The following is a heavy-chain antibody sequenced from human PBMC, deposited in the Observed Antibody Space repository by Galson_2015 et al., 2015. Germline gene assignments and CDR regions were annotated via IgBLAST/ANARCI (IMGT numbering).Heavy chain of an antibody. D-gene: IGHD2-15*01. CDR3: AKDGGGYCSGGACYSGPD. J-gene: IGHJ4*02. V-gene: IGHV3-23*01. CDR1: GFTFNSYA. Sequence: SLRLSCAASGFTFNSYAMSWVRQAPGKGLEWVSGISGSGGTTHYADSVKGRFTISRDNSKNTLYLQMNSLRAEDSAVYYCAKDGGGYCSGGACYSGPDWGQGTLVTVS. CDR2: ISGSGGTT.